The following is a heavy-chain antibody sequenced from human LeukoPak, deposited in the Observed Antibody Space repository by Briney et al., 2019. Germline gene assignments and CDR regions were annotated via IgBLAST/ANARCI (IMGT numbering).Heavy chain of an antibody. Sequence: SETLSLTCTVSGGSMSSHYWTWIRQPPGKGLEWIGYISNSGSTNYNPSLKSRVTISVDTSKNQFSLKLSSVTAADTAVYYCAREAVLSAKGYYYYYLDVWGKGTTVTVSS. D-gene: IGHD3-16*01. CDR2: ISNSGST. CDR1: GGSMSSHY. V-gene: IGHV4-59*11. CDR3: AREAVLSAKGYYYYYLDV. J-gene: IGHJ6*03.